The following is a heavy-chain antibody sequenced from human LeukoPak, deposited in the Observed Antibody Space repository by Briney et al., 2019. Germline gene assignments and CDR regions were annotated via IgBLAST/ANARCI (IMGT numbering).Heavy chain of an antibody. CDR2: ISDYGSNK. J-gene: IGHJ6*02. CDR1: GFTFSSYG. CDR3: AKYREFNQLPADYYHYGMDV. V-gene: IGHV3-30*18. Sequence: PGGSLRLSCAASGFTFSSYGMHWVRQAPGKGLEWVAVISDYGSNKYDADSVKGRFTISRDNSKNTVYLQMNSLRAEDTAVYYCAKYREFNQLPADYYHYGMDVWGQGTTVTVSS. D-gene: IGHD2-2*01.